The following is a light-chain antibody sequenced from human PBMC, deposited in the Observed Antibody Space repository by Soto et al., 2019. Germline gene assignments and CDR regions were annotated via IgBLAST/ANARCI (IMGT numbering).Light chain of an antibody. J-gene: IGLJ2*01. CDR2: DVS. Sequence: QSALTQPASVSGSPGQSITISCTGTSRDVGGYNYVSWHQQHPGKAPKLMIYDVSNRPSGVSNRFSGSKSGNTASLTISGLQAEDEADYYCSSYTSSSTVVFGGGTKLT. CDR1: SRDVGGYNY. V-gene: IGLV2-14*01. CDR3: SSYTSSSTVV.